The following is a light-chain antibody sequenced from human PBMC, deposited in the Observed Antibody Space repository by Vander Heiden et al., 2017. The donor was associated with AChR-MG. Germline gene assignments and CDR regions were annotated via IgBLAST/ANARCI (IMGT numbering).Light chain of an antibody. J-gene: IGKJ5*01. CDR3: QQYNNWPPT. CDR1: RSVSSN. V-gene: IGKV3-15*01. CDR2: GAS. Sequence: EIVMTQPPATLSVSPGERATLSSRGNRSVSSNLAWYQQKPGQAPRLLIYGASTRATGIPARFSGSGSGTEFTLTISSLQSEDFAVYCCQQYNNWPPTFGQGTRLEIK.